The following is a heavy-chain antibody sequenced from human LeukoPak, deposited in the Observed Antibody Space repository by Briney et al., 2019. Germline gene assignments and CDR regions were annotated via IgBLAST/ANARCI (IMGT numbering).Heavy chain of an antibody. CDR1: GYTFTSYG. Sequence: GASVKVSCNASGYTFTSYGISWVRQAPGQGLEWMGWISAYNGNTNYAQKLQGRVTMTTDTSTSTAYMELRSLRSDDTAVYYCARDYHTYYYDSSGYQNDYWGQGTLVTVSS. V-gene: IGHV1-18*01. CDR3: ARDYHTYYYDSSGYQNDY. J-gene: IGHJ4*02. CDR2: ISAYNGNT. D-gene: IGHD3-22*01.